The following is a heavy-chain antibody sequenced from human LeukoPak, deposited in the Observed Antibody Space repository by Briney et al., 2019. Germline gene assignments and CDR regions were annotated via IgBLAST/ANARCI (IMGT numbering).Heavy chain of an antibody. V-gene: IGHV4-39*07. D-gene: IGHD1-1*01. Sequence: PSETLSLTCTVSGGSISSSSYYWGWIRQPPGKGLEWIGSIYYSGSTYYNPSLKSRVTISVDTSKNQFSLKVSSVTAADTAVYYCARRTDHNLDYWGQGTLVTVSS. CDR2: IYYSGST. J-gene: IGHJ4*02. CDR3: ARRTDHNLDY. CDR1: GGSISSSSYY.